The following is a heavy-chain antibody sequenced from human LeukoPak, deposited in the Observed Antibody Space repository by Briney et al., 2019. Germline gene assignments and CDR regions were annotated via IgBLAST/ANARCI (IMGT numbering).Heavy chain of an antibody. CDR2: IYYSEST. V-gene: IGHV4-59*01. J-gene: IGHJ4*02. CDR3: ARGGSYRSFDY. D-gene: IGHD3-16*02. CDR1: GGSISSYY. Sequence: SETLSLTCTVSGGSISSYYWSWIRQPPGKGLEWIGYIYYSESTNYNPSLKSRVTISVDTSKNQFYLKLSSVTAADTAVYYCARGGSYRSFDYWGQGTLVTVSS.